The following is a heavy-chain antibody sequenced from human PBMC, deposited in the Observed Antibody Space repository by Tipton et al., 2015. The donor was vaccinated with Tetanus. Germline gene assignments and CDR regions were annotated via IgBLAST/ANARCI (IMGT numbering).Heavy chain of an antibody. D-gene: IGHD4-17*01. CDR1: GFTFRSYG. CDR3: ARVIRRSMIGYGVFDS. V-gene: IGHV3-33*01. CDR2: LWFDGGDE. Sequence: SLRLSCAASGFTFRSYGMHWVRQAPGKGLEWVAVLWFDGGDEYYADSVKGRFTISRDNSKNTVFLQMTSLRDEDTAVYFCARVIRRSMIGYGVFDSWGQGTLVAVSS. J-gene: IGHJ4*02.